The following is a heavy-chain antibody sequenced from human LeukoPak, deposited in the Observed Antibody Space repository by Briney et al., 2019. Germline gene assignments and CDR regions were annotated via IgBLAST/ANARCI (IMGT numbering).Heavy chain of an antibody. CDR3: AKNYYGSGSYYIIDY. V-gene: IGHV3-23*01. CDR2: ISGSGGGT. J-gene: IGHJ4*02. CDR1: GFTFNSYA. Sequence: PGGSLRLSCAASGFTFNSYAMSWVRQAPGKGLERVSAISGSGGGTYYADSVKGRFTISRDNSKNALYLQMNSLRAEDTAVYYCAKNYYGSGSYYIIDYWGQGTLVTVSS. D-gene: IGHD3-10*01.